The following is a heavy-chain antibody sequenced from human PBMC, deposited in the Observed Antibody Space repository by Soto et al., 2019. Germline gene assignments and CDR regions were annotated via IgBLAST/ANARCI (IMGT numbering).Heavy chain of an antibody. J-gene: IGHJ6*03. CDR3: GRGGSGPPGYYYYMDV. CDR2: IHHSGST. V-gene: IGHV4-34*01. Sequence: QVQLQQWGAGLLKPSETLSLTCAVYGGSFSGYYWSWIRQPPGKGLEWIGEIHHSGSTNYNPSLKSRVTISVDTSKNQFSLKLSSVTAADTAVYYCGRGGSGPPGYYYYMDVWGKGTTVTVSS. CDR1: GGSFSGYY. D-gene: IGHD3-3*01.